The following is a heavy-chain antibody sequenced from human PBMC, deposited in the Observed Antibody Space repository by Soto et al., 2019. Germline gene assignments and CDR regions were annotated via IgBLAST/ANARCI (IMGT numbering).Heavy chain of an antibody. CDR1: GFTFSSYA. Sequence: PGGSLRLSXAASGFTFSSYAMSWVRQAPGKGLEWVSAISGSGGSTYYADSVKGRFTISRDNSKNTLYLQMNSLRAEDTAVYYCAKDRRYYDSSGYYSDYWGQGTLVTVSS. CDR2: ISGSGGST. D-gene: IGHD3-22*01. J-gene: IGHJ4*02. CDR3: AKDRRYYDSSGYYSDY. V-gene: IGHV3-23*01.